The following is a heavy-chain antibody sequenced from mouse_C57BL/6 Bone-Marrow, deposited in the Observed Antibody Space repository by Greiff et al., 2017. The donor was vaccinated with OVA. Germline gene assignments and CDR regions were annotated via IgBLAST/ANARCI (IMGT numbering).Heavy chain of an antibody. J-gene: IGHJ4*01. D-gene: IGHD1-1*01. CDR2: IDPANGST. CDR1: GFTITNTY. Sequence: VQLKESVAELVRPGASVKLSCTASGFTITNTYMHWVKQRPEQGLEWIGRIDPANGSTKYAPKFQGKATLTADTSSNPAYLHLSSLTSEDTAIYYCARSPYYGSSYDARDYWGQGTSVTVSS. V-gene: IGHV14-3*01. CDR3: ARSPYYGSSYDARDY.